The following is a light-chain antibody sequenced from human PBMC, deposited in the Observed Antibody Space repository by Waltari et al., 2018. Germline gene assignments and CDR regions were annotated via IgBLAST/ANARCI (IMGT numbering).Light chain of an antibody. CDR1: SSNIGDGRD. J-gene: IGLJ2*01. CDR3: QSYDISMSGV. Sequence: QSVLTQPPSVSGAPGQGVTISCPWTSSNIGDGRDVPRYQHLPGTAPKLPIHDSIIRPSGVPDRFSGSKSGASASLAITGLQAEDEADYYCQSYDISMSGVFGGGTKLTVL. V-gene: IGLV1-40*01. CDR2: DSI.